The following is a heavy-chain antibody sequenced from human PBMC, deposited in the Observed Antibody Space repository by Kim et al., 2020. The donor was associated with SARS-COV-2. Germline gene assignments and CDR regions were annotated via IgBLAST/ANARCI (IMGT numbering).Heavy chain of an antibody. D-gene: IGHD3-9*01. V-gene: IGHV1-69*13. CDR2: HIPIVGTA. J-gene: IGHJ2*01. CDR3: ARGAYDPLTGYSRGYFDI. CDR1: GGTFSNYA. Sequence: SVKVSCKASGGTFSNYAINWVRQAPGQGLEWMGGHIPIVGTAMYGQNFQGRVTITAAESTSTAYMDLSSLRSEDTAVYYCARGAYDPLTGYSRGYFDIWGRGTLVTVSS.